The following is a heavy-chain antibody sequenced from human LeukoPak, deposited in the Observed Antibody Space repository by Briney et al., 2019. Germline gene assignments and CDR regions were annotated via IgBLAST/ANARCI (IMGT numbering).Heavy chain of an antibody. CDR2: ISSTGNTI. V-gene: IGHV3-48*03. Sequence: PGGSLRLSCAASGFTFTIYEMNWVRQAPGKGLEWVSYISSTGNTIYYADSVKGRFTISRDNAKNSLYLQMNSLRADDTAVYYCARGRQWLVPSDYWGQGTLVTVSS. CDR3: ARGRQWLVPSDY. CDR1: GFTFTIYE. D-gene: IGHD6-19*01. J-gene: IGHJ4*02.